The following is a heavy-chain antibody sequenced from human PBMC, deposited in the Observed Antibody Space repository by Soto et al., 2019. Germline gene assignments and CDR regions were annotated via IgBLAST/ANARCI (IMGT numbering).Heavy chain of an antibody. J-gene: IGHJ6*02. CDR1: GFTFSSYG. D-gene: IGHD1-26*01. V-gene: IGHV3-33*01. CDR3: ARDLVGDVGATFGMDV. Sequence: GGSLRLSCAASGFTFSSYGMHWVRQAPGKGLEWVAVIWYDGSNKYYADSVKGRFTISRDNSKNTLYLQMNSLRAEDTAVYYCARDLVGDVGATFGMDVWGQGTTVTVSS. CDR2: IWYDGSNK.